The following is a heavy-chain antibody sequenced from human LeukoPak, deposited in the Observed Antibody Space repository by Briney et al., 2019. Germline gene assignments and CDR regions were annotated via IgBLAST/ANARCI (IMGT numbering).Heavy chain of an antibody. V-gene: IGHV3-7*03. D-gene: IGHD2-8*01. CDR2: IKQDGSEK. CDR3: ARGITGYCTNGVCYVYWYFDL. CDR1: GFTFSNYW. Sequence: PGGSLRLSCAASGFTFSNYWMSWVRQAPGKGLEWVANIKQDGSEKYYVDSVKGRFTISRDNAKNSLYLRMNSLRAEDTAVYYCARGITGYCTNGVCYVYWYFDLWGRGTLVTVSS. J-gene: IGHJ2*01.